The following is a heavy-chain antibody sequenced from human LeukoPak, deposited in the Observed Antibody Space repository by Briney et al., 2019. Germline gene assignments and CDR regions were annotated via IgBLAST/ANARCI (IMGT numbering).Heavy chain of an antibody. CDR2: IYPGDSDT. Sequence: KSGESLKISCKGSGYSFTSYWIGWVRQMPGKGLEWMGIIYPGDSDTRYSPSFQGQVTISADKSISTAYLQWSSLKASDTAMYYCARRREVVVTDFERAFDIWGQGTMVTVSS. V-gene: IGHV5-51*01. D-gene: IGHD3-22*01. J-gene: IGHJ3*02. CDR3: ARRREVVVTDFERAFDI. CDR1: GYSFTSYW.